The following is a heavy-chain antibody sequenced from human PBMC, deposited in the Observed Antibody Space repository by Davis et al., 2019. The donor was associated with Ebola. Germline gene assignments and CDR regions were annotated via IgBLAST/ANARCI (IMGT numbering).Heavy chain of an antibody. V-gene: IGHV1-8*02. J-gene: IGHJ2*01. CDR1: GYTFTGYY. D-gene: IGHD3-3*01. Sequence: ASVKVSCKASGYTFTGYYMHWVRQATGQGLEWMGWMNPNSGNTGYAQKFQGRVTMTRNTSISTAYMELSSLRSEDTAVYYCARGTTYYDFWSGYYGWYFDLWGRGTLVTVSS. CDR2: MNPNSGNT. CDR3: ARGTTYYDFWSGYYGWYFDL.